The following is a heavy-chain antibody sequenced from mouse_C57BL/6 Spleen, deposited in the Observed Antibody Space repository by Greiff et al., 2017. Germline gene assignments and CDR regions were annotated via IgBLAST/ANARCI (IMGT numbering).Heavy chain of an antibody. CDR3: ARGGYYFDY. Sequence: QVQLKQSGPELVKPGASVKISCKASGYAFSSSWMNWVKQRPGKGLEWIGRIYPGDGDTNYNGKFKGKATLTADKSSSPAYMQLSSLTAEDSAVYFCARGGYYFDYWGQGTTLTVSS. CDR1: GYAFSSSW. CDR2: IYPGDGDT. J-gene: IGHJ2*01. V-gene: IGHV1-82*01.